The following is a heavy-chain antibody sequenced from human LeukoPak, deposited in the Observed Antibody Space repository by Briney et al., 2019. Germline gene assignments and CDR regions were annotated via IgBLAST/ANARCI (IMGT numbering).Heavy chain of an antibody. J-gene: IGHJ6*03. CDR1: GGSISSYY. Sequence: PSETLSLTCTVSGGSISSYYWSWIRQPPGKGLEWIGYIYYSGSTNYNPSLKSRVTISVDTSKNQFSLKLSSVTAADTAVYYCARDPPPRGDFWSGYYPALGADYCMDVWGKGTTVTVSS. V-gene: IGHV4-59*01. CDR3: ARDPPPRGDFWSGYYPALGADYCMDV. D-gene: IGHD3-3*01. CDR2: IYYSGST.